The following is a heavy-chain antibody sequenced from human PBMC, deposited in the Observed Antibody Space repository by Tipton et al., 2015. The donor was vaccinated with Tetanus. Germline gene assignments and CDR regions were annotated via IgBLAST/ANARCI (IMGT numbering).Heavy chain of an antibody. V-gene: IGHV4-39*01. CDR2: IYYSGTT. CDR1: GGSISSFNYY. Sequence: TLSLTCTVSGGSISSFNYYWGWVRQPPGKGLEWIGSIYYSGTTYYNPSLKSRVTISVHTSRDQFSLQLTSLVAADTAVYFCARRRGPAYYYGSDVWGQGTTVIVSS. CDR3: ARRRGPAYYYGSDV. D-gene: IGHD5-12*01. J-gene: IGHJ6*02.